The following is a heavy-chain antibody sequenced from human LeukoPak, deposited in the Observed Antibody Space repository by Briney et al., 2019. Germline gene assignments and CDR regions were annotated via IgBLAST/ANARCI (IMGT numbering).Heavy chain of an antibody. CDR1: GGPINSDSYY. CDR2: IYYSGST. Sequence: SETLSLTCTVSGGPINSDSYYWSWIRQPPGKGLEWIGYIYYSGSTNYNPSLKSRVTISVDTSKNQFSLKLSSVTAADTAVYYCARGIYSSGWYYYFDYWGQGTLVTVSS. CDR3: ARGIYSSGWYYYFDY. J-gene: IGHJ4*02. V-gene: IGHV4-61*01. D-gene: IGHD6-19*01.